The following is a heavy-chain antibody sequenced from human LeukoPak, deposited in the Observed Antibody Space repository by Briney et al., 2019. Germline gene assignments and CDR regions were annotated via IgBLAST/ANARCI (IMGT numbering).Heavy chain of an antibody. D-gene: IGHD3-10*02. Sequence: GGSLRLSCAASGFTFSSYEMNWVRQAPGKGLEWVSYISSSGSTIYYADSVKGRYTISRDNAKNSLYLQMNSLRAEDTAVYYCAELGITMIGGVWGKGTTVTISS. CDR3: AELGITMIGGV. J-gene: IGHJ6*04. V-gene: IGHV3-48*03. CDR1: GFTFSSYE. CDR2: ISSSGSTI.